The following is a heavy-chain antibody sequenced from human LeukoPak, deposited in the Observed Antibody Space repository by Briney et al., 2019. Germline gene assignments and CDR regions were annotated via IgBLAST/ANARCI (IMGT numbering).Heavy chain of an antibody. Sequence: SETLSLTCTVSGGSISSSSYYWGWIRQPPGKGLEWIGSIYYSGSTYYNPSLKSRVTISVDTSKNQFSLKLSSVTAADTAVYYCAKNAEDIVVVPAAIPSDAFDIWGQGTMVTVSS. D-gene: IGHD2-2*01. CDR3: AKNAEDIVVVPAAIPSDAFDI. J-gene: IGHJ3*02. CDR2: IYYSGST. CDR1: GGSISSSSYY. V-gene: IGHV4-39*01.